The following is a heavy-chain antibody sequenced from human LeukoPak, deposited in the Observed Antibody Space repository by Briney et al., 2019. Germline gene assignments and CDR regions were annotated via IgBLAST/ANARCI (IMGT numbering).Heavy chain of an antibody. D-gene: IGHD6-13*01. Sequence: ASVKVSCKVSGYTLTELSMHWVRQAPGKGLEWMGGFDPEDGETIYAQKFQGRVTMTEDTSTDTAYMELSSLRSEDTAVYYCATAPLAAAGTWDYYYYYGMDVWGQGTTVTVSS. CDR3: ATAPLAAAGTWDYYYYYGMDV. CDR2: FDPEDGET. J-gene: IGHJ6*02. V-gene: IGHV1-24*01. CDR1: GYTLTELS.